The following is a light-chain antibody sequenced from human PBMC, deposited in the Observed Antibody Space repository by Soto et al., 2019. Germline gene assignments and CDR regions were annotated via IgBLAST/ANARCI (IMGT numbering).Light chain of an antibody. J-gene: IGKJ3*01. V-gene: IGKV3-11*01. Sequence: EIVLTQSPATLSLSPGERATLSCRASQSISSYLAWYQQKPSQAPRLLIYDASNRATGIPARFSGSGSGTDFTLTISSLEPEDFAVYYCQQRSNWLWTFGPGTKVHIK. CDR2: DAS. CDR3: QQRSNWLWT. CDR1: QSISSY.